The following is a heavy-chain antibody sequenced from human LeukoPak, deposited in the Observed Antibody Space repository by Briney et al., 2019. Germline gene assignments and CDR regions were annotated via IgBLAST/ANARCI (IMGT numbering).Heavy chain of an antibody. D-gene: IGHD3-22*01. J-gene: IGHJ5*02. CDR3: VKGSSGYFADL. V-gene: IGHV3-23*01. CDR1: GFIFNNFG. Sequence: GGSLRLSCTASGFIFNNFGLMWVRQAPGKGLEWVSAISNDGGGTTYADFVKGRFTISRDNSKNTPFLQMNSLRAEDTALYYCVKGSSGYFADLWGQGTLVTVSS. CDR2: ISNDGGGT.